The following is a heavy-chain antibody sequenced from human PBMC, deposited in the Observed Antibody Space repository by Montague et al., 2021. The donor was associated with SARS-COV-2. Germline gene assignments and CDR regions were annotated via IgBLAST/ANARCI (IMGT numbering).Heavy chain of an antibody. CDR3: ARLSGYNPFDAFDL. CDR1: GDSINNYY. D-gene: IGHD5-24*01. V-gene: IGHV4-59*01. J-gene: IGHJ3*01. CDR2: TFYSGST. Sequence: SETLSLTCTVSGDSINNYYWSWIRLPPGKGLEWIGNTFYSGSTMYNPSLKSRVTISVDTSKNQFSLNLSSVTAADPAVYFCARLSGYNPFDAFDLWGPGTMVTVSS.